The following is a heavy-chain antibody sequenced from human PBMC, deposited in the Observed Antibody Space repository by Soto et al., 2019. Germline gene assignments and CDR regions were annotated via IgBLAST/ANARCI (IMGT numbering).Heavy chain of an antibody. Sequence: PWGSLSLSCAASGFTFTNYDMHWVRQAPAKGLEWMALILHDGSAAYYADSVKGRFTISRDNSKNTLYLQINSLRAEYTALYYCARSRDGYSFYFYYCRDGWGQGPTVTVS. J-gene: IGHJ6*02. CDR3: ARSRDGYSFYFYYCRDG. D-gene: IGHD4-4*01. CDR1: GFTFTNYD. V-gene: IGHV3-30*03. CDR2: ILHDGSAA.